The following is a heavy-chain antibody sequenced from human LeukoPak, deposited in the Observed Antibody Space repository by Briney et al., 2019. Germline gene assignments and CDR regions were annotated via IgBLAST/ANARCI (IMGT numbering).Heavy chain of an antibody. CDR3: ARLEGVGATPHNWFDP. CDR2: IKQDGSEK. Sequence: PGGSLRLSCAASGFTFSSYWMSWVRQAPGKGLEWVANIKQDGSEKYYVDSVKGRFTISRDNAKNSLYLQMNSLRAEDTAVYYCARLEGVGATPHNWFDPWGQGTLVTVSS. D-gene: IGHD1-26*01. J-gene: IGHJ5*02. V-gene: IGHV3-7*01. CDR1: GFTFSSYW.